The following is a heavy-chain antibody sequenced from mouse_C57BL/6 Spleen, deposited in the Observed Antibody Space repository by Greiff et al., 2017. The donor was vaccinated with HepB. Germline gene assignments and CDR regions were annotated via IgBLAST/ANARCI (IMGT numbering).Heavy chain of an antibody. Sequence: VKLQESGAELARPGASVKLSCKASGYTFTSYGISWVKQRTGQGLEWIGEIYPRSGNTYYNEKFKGKATLTADKSSSTAYMELRSLTSEDSAVYFCAVYYDYDGHYFDYWGQGTTLTVSS. CDR1: GYTFTSYG. CDR2: IYPRSGNT. V-gene: IGHV1-81*01. J-gene: IGHJ2*01. D-gene: IGHD2-4*01. CDR3: AVYYDYDGHYFDY.